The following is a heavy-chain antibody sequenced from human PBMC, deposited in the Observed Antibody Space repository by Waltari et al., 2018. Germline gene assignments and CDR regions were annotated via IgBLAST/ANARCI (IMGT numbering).Heavy chain of an antibody. CDR1: GFTFSSYA. D-gene: IGHD2-15*01. CDR3: AKDRVAARAGYYYYYYMDV. J-gene: IGHJ6*03. V-gene: IGHV3-23*01. Sequence: EVQLLESGGGLVQPGGSLRLSCAASGFTFSSYAMSWVRQAPGKGLEWVSAISGSGGITYFADSVKGRFTISRDNAKNKLYLQMNSLRAEDTAVYYCAKDRVAARAGYYYYYYMDVWGKGTTVTVSS. CDR2: ISGSGGIT.